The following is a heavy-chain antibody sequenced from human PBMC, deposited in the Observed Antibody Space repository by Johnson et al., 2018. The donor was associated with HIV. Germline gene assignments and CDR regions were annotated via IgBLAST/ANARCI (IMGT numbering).Heavy chain of an antibody. J-gene: IGHJ3*02. CDR2: ISADGRNK. D-gene: IGHD3-3*01. CDR3: ARDVVGVRSGYLDAFDI. V-gene: IGHV3-30*14. CDR1: GFIFSDYV. Sequence: QEQLVESGGGVVQPGRSLRLSCAASGFIFSDYVIHWVRQAPGKGLEWVSVISADGRNKYSADSVKGRFTISRDNSKNTLYLQMNSLRAEDTAVYYCARDVVGVRSGYLDAFDIWGQGTMVTVSS.